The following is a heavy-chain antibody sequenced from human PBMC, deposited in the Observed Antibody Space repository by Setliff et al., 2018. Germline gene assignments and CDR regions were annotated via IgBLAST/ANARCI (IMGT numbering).Heavy chain of an antibody. CDR2: IWYDGSNK. Sequence: GGSLRLSCAASEFTFSSYGMYWVRQAPGKGLEWVAVIWYDGSNKYYADSVKGRFTISRDNSKNTLYLQMNSLRAEDTAVYFCAKEIKRTNWSYYYHGMDVWGQGTTVTVSS. J-gene: IGHJ6*02. V-gene: IGHV3-30*02. CDR1: EFTFSSYG. CDR3: AKEIKRTNWSYYYHGMDV.